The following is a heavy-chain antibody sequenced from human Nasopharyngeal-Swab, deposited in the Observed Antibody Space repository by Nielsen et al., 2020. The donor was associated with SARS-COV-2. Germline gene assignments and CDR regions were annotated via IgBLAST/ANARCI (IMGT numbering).Heavy chain of an antibody. CDR1: GFTFSSYG. V-gene: IGHV3-30*18. J-gene: IGHJ4*02. CDR3: AKALSGVAGGPQ. Sequence: GESLKISCAASGFTFSSYGMHWVRQAPGKGLEWVAVISYDGSNKYYADSVKGRFTISRDSSKNTLYLQMNSLRAEDTAVYYCAKALSGVAGGPQWGQGTLVTVSS. D-gene: IGHD3-16*01. CDR2: ISYDGSNK.